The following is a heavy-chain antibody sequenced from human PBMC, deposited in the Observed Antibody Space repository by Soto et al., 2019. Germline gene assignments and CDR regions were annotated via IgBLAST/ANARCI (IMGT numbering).Heavy chain of an antibody. Sequence: PSETLSLTCSVSGGPISSGGYYWSWIRQHPGKGLEWIGYIYYSGSTYYNPSLKSRVTISVGTSKNQFSLKLSSVTAADTAVYYCARTYYDILTGPNWFDPWGQGTLVTVSS. CDR1: GGPISSGGYY. D-gene: IGHD3-9*01. CDR2: IYYSGST. V-gene: IGHV4-31*03. CDR3: ARTYYDILTGPNWFDP. J-gene: IGHJ5*02.